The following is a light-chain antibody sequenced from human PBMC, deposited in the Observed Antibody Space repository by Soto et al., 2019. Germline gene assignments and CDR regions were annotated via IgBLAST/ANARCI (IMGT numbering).Light chain of an antibody. CDR3: QQRSNWPIT. V-gene: IGKV3-11*01. Sequence: EIVLTQSPVTLSLSPGERATLSCRASQSVSRHLAWYQQRPGQAPSLLIYDTSSRAAGVPFRFRASGSGTDFPLNISSLEPEDFAVYYCQQRSNWPITFGQGTRLEIK. CDR1: QSVSRH. J-gene: IGKJ5*01. CDR2: DTS.